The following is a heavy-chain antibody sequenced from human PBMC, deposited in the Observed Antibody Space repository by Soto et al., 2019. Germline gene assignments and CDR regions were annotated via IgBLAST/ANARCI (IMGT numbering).Heavy chain of an antibody. J-gene: IGHJ6*02. Sequence: GGSLRLSCAASGFTFRSYWMSWVRQAPGQGLEWVANIKHDGSEKCYVDSVKGRFTISRDNAKNSLYLQMNSLRAEDTAVYYCARGRRDFWSGYYAETNDYYGMDVWGQGTTVTVSS. V-gene: IGHV3-7*03. CDR1: GFTFRSYW. D-gene: IGHD3-3*01. CDR3: ARGRRDFWSGYYAETNDYYGMDV. CDR2: IKHDGSEK.